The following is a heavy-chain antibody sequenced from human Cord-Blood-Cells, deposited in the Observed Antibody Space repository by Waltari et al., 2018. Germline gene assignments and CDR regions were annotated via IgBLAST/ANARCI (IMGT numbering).Heavy chain of an antibody. CDR2: IHYSGRT. Sequence: QLQLQESGPGLVKPSETLSLTCTVYGGSISSSSHYWGWIRQPPGKGLEWIGSIHYSGRTYYNPSLKSRVTISVDTSKNQFSLKLSSVTAADTAVYYCASAVRGGYDYWGQGTLVTVSS. J-gene: IGHJ4*02. CDR3: ASAVRGGYDY. CDR1: GGSISSSSHY. D-gene: IGHD3-10*01. V-gene: IGHV4-39*01.